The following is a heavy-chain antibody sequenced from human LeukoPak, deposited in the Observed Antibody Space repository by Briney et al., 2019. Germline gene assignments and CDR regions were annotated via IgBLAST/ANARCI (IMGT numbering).Heavy chain of an antibody. CDR2: IASDGSST. D-gene: IGHD4-23*01. CDR1: GFTFSSYW. J-gene: IGHJ4*02. V-gene: IGHV3-74*01. Sequence: PGGSLRLSCAASGFTFSSYWMNWVRQAPGKGLVWVSRIASDGSSTTYADSVKGRFSISRDNAKNTLYLQMNSLRVEDTAVYYCAKEATPNANFDYWGQGTLVTVSS. CDR3: AKEATPNANFDY.